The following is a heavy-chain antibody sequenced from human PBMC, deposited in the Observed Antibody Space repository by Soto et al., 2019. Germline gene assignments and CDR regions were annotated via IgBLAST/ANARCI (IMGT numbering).Heavy chain of an antibody. V-gene: IGHV1-3*01. CDR3: ARGRKYCSSTSYLYFFNGMD. CDR2: INAGNGNT. Sequence: SITSYVIRLEHQAPGQRLEWMGWINAGNGNTKYSQKFQGRVTITRDTSASTAYMELSSLRSEDTAVYCCARGRKYCSSTSYLYFFNGMD. D-gene: IGHD2-2*01. J-gene: IGHJ6*01. CDR1: SITSYV.